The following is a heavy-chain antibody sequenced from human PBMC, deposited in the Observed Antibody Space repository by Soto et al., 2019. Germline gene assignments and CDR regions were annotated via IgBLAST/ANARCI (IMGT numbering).Heavy chain of an antibody. D-gene: IGHD2-21*02. CDR2: INAGNGNT. J-gene: IGHJ4*02. V-gene: IGHV1-3*01. CDR1: GYTFTSYA. Sequence: ASVKVSCKASGYTFTSYAMHWVRQAPGQRLEWMGWINAGNGNTKYIQKFQGRVTMTRNTSTSTAYLELTSLTSDDTAVYYCARTRLCGGDCYSAYYFDFWGQGALVTVSS. CDR3: ARTRLCGGDCYSAYYFDF.